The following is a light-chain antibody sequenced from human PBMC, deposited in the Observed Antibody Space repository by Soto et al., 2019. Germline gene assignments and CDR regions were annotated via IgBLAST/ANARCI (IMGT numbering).Light chain of an antibody. Sequence: EVMLTQSPATLSLSPGESATLSCRATRSVSSYLAWYQQKPGQAPRLLIYGASNRATGIPDRFSGSGSGTDFTLTISRLEPEDFAVYYCQQYGSSGTFGQGTKVDIK. CDR2: GAS. CDR1: RSVSSY. V-gene: IGKV3-20*01. CDR3: QQYGSSGT. J-gene: IGKJ1*01.